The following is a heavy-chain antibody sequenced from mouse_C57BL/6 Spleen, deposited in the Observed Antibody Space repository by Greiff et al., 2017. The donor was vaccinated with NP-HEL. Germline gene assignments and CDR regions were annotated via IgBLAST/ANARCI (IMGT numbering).Heavy chain of an antibody. Sequence: QVQLQQPGAELVMPGASVKLSCKASGYTFTSYWMHWVKQRPGQGLEWIGEIDPSDSYTNYNQKFKGKSTLTVDKSSSTAYMQLSSLTSEDSAVYYCARSTGTPAWFAYWGQGTLVTVSA. CDR2: IDPSDSYT. V-gene: IGHV1-69*01. CDR1: GYTFTSYW. CDR3: ARSTGTPAWFAY. J-gene: IGHJ3*01. D-gene: IGHD4-1*02.